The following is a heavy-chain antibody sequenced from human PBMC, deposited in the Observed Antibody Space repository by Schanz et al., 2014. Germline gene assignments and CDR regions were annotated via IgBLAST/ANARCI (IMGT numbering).Heavy chain of an antibody. Sequence: EVQLVESGGGLVQPRGSLRLSCAASEFSFSSFGMNWVGQAPGKGLEWVSGINWNGGSTGYADSVKGRFTISRDNAKNSLYLQMNSLRAEDTALYYCARDSGSSSWYPSDYWGQGTLVTVSS. CDR1: EFSFSSFG. D-gene: IGHD6-13*01. J-gene: IGHJ4*02. CDR2: INWNGGST. CDR3: ARDSGSSSWYPSDY. V-gene: IGHV3-20*04.